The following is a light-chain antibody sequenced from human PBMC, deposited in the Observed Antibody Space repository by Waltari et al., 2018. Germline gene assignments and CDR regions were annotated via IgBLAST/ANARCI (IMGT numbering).Light chain of an antibody. V-gene: IGKV3-15*01. CDR1: QSVSSN. Sequence: EIVMTQSPATLSVSPGERATLSCRASQSVSSNLAWYQQIPGQAPRLLIYGASTRATGIPARFTGSGSGTEFTLTISSMQSEDIAVYYCQQYNNWPGTFGQGTKVEIK. J-gene: IGKJ1*01. CDR3: QQYNNWPGT. CDR2: GAS.